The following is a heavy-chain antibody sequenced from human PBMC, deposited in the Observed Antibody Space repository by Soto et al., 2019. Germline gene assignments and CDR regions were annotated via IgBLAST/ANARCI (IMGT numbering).Heavy chain of an antibody. V-gene: IGHV4-34*01. Sequence: LSLTCAVYGGSFSGYYWSWIRQPPGKGLEWIGEINHSGSTNYNPSLKSRVTISVDTSKNQFSLKLSSVTAADTAVYYCARQLRYCSGGSCYSRFDPWGQGTLVTVSS. J-gene: IGHJ5*02. CDR1: GGSFSGYY. D-gene: IGHD2-15*01. CDR2: INHSGST. CDR3: ARQLRYCSGGSCYSRFDP.